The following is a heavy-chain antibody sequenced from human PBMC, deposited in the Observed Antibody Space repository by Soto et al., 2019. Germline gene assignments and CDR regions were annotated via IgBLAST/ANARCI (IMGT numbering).Heavy chain of an antibody. CDR1: GGSISSGGYY. CDR2: IYYSGST. Sequence: SETLSLTCTVSGGSISSGGYYWSWIRQHPGKGLEWIGYIYYSGSTYYNPSLKSRVTISVDTSKNQFSLKLSSVTAADTAVYYCARARLTELNFAGYWGQGTLVTVSS. D-gene: IGHD6-13*01. CDR3: ARARLTELNFAGY. J-gene: IGHJ4*02. V-gene: IGHV4-31*03.